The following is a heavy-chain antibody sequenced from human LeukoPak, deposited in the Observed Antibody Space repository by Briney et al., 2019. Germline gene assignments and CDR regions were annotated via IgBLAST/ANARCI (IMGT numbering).Heavy chain of an antibody. CDR2: INPNSGGT. CDR1: GYTFTGYY. Sequence: VASVKVSCKASGYTFTGYYMHWVRQAPGQGLEWMGRINPNSGGTNYAQKFQGRVTMTRDTSISTAYMELSRLRSDDTAVYYCARDTYDSSGGLDYWGQGTLDTVSS. J-gene: IGHJ4*02. CDR3: ARDTYDSSGGLDY. V-gene: IGHV1-2*06. D-gene: IGHD3-22*01.